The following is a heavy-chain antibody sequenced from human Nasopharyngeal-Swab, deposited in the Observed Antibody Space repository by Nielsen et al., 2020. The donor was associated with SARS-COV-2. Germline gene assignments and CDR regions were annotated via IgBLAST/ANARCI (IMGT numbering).Heavy chain of an antibody. V-gene: IGHV3-7*03. Sequence: GGSLRLSCAASGFTFSIYWMSWVRQAPGKGLEWVANVKQDGSERYYVDSVKGRFTISRENAKNSLYLQMNSPRAEDTAMYYCARNSYHFDSSAYYYVFDWWGPGTLVTVSS. J-gene: IGHJ4*02. CDR1: GFTFSIYW. D-gene: IGHD3-22*01. CDR2: VKQDGSER. CDR3: ARNSYHFDSSAYYYVFDW.